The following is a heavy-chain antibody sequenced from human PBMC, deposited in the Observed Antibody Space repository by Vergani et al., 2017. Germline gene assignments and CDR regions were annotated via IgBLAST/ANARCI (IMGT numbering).Heavy chain of an antibody. Sequence: QVQLQESGPGLVKPSQTLSLTCTVSGGSISSYYWSWIRQPPGKGLEWIGYIYYSGSTNYNPSLKSRVTISVDTSKNQFSLKLSSVTAADTAVYYCAKGQRGFWSGYSYYFDYWGQGTLVTVSS. CDR3: AKGQRGFWSGYSYYFDY. V-gene: IGHV4-59*01. D-gene: IGHD3-3*01. J-gene: IGHJ4*02. CDR1: GGSISSYY. CDR2: IYYSGST.